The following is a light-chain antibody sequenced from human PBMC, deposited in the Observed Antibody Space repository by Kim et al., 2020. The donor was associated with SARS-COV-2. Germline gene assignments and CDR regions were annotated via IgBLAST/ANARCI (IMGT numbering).Light chain of an antibody. Sequence: QSALTQPRSVSGSPGQSVTISCTGTSSDVGGYNYVSWYQQHPGKAPKVMIYDVTERPSGVPDRFSGSKSGNTASLTISGLQAEDEADYYCCSYAGRYNLVFGGGTKVTVL. CDR1: SSDVGGYNY. CDR3: CSYAGRYNLV. CDR2: DVT. J-gene: IGLJ3*02. V-gene: IGLV2-11*01.